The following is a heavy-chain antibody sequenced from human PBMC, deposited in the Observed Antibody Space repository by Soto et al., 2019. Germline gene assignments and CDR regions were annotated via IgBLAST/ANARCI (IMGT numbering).Heavy chain of an antibody. CDR2: INSDGSST. J-gene: IGHJ4*02. CDR3: VRTSLVVAAATREDY. Sequence: EVQLVESGGGLVQPGGSLRLSCAASGFTFSSYWMHWVRQAPGKGLVWVSRINSDGSSTSYADSVKGRFTISRDNAKKTLYLQRNSLRAGDTAVYYCVRTSLVVAAATREDYWGQGTLVTVSS. CDR1: GFTFSSYW. D-gene: IGHD2-15*01. V-gene: IGHV3-74*01.